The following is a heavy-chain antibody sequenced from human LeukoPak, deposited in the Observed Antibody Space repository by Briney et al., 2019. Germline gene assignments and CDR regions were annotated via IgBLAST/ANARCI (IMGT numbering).Heavy chain of an antibody. CDR1: GGPISSYY. D-gene: IGHD3-10*01. J-gene: IGHJ3*02. V-gene: IGHV4-59*08. CDR2: IYYSGST. Sequence: SETLSLTCTVSGGPISSYYWSWIRQPPGKGLEWIGYIYYSGSTNYNPSLKSRVTISVDTSKNQFSLKLSSVTAADTAVYYCARLRNYYGSGSYADAFDIWGQGTMVTVSS. CDR3: ARLRNYYGSGSYADAFDI.